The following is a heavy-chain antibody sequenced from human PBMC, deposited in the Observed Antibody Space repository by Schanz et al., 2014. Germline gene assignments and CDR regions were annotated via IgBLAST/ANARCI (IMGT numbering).Heavy chain of an antibody. CDR1: GFTVSSNH. J-gene: IGHJ4*02. Sequence: QEQLVESGGGLVKPGGSLRLSCAVSGFTVSSNHMSWVRQAPGKGLEWVSDISSGSSYANYADSVKGRFTISRDNSKNTLYLQMNSLRTEDTAVYYCASPSGYSDYGTYFDFWGQGTLVTVSS. CDR2: ISSGSSYA. CDR3: ASPSGYSDYGTYFDF. V-gene: IGHV3-11*06. D-gene: IGHD5-12*01.